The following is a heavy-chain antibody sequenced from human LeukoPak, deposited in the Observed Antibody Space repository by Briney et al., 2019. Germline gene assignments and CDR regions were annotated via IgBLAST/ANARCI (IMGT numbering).Heavy chain of an antibody. CDR3: ARVDIATNYYFDY. D-gene: IGHD5-18*01. Sequence: GGSLRLSCAASGFTFSSYAMSWVRQAPGKGLEWVSAISGSGGSTYYADSVKGRFTISRDNSKNTLYLQMNSLRAEDTAVYYCARVDIATNYYFDYWGQGTLVTVSS. J-gene: IGHJ4*02. V-gene: IGHV3-23*01. CDR1: GFTFSSYA. CDR2: ISGSGGST.